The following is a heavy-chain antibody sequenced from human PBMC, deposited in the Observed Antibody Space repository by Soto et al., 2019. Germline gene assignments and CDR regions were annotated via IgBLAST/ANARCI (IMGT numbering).Heavy chain of an antibody. J-gene: IGHJ4*02. V-gene: IGHV3-30*04. Sequence: GGSLRLSCAASGFTFGSYAMHWVRQAPGKGLEWEAVISYDGSNKYYADSVKGRFTISRDNSKNTLYLQMNSLRAEDTAGYYGAREWVCLVTVLLDYWGQGTQVTVSS. CDR3: AREWVCLVTVLLDY. CDR2: ISYDGSNK. CDR1: GFTFGSYA. D-gene: IGHD6-13*01.